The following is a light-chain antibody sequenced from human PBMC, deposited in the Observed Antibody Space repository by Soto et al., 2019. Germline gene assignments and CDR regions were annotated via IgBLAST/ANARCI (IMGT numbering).Light chain of an antibody. Sequence: DIQMTQSPSSLSASVGDRVTITCRASQSISNYLNWYQQKPGKAPKVLIYAASNLQSGVPSRFSGSGSRTDFTLTINSLQPEDFATYYCQQSYNGPFTFGPGTKVDI. J-gene: IGKJ3*01. CDR3: QQSYNGPFT. CDR2: AAS. CDR1: QSISNY. V-gene: IGKV1-39*01.